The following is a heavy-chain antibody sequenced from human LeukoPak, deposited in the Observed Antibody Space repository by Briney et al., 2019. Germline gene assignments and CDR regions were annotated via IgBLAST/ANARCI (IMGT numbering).Heavy chain of an antibody. V-gene: IGHV1-2*06. J-gene: IGHJ4*02. CDR3: AADKKLGDFDY. CDR2: INPNSGGT. Sequence: ASVKVSCNASGYTFTDYYMHWVRQAPGQGLEWMGRINPNSGGTNYAQKFHGRVTMTRDTSTNTAYMELSRLRSDDTAVYYCAADKKLGDFDYWGQGTLVTVSS. D-gene: IGHD7-27*01. CDR1: GYTFTDYY.